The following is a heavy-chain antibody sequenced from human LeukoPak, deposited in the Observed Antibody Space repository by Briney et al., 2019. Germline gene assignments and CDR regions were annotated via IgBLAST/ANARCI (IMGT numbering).Heavy chain of an antibody. D-gene: IGHD2-21*01. CDR3: ARGDWFDP. J-gene: IGHJ5*02. V-gene: IGHV1-18*01. CDR1: GYTFTSHD. Sequence: ASVKVSCKASGYTFTSHDINWVRQAPGQGLEWMGWVSGYNGNTNYAQKFEGRVAMTTDTSSSTAYMELRNLRSDDTAIYYCARGDWFDPWGQGTLVTVSS. CDR2: VSGYNGNT.